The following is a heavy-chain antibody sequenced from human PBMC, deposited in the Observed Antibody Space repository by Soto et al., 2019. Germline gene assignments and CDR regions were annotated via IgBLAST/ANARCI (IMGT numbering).Heavy chain of an antibody. CDR2: INTDGSST. J-gene: IGHJ4*02. V-gene: IGHV3-74*01. Sequence: VHLVESGGGLVQPGGSLRLSCAASGFTFSTYWMHWVRQAPGKGLVWVSRINTDGSSTSYADSVKGRFTISRDNAKNTLYLQMNSLRAEDTAVYYCARIDSSGWNEGDYWGQGTLVTVSS. CDR3: ARIDSSGWNEGDY. D-gene: IGHD6-19*01. CDR1: GFTFSTYW.